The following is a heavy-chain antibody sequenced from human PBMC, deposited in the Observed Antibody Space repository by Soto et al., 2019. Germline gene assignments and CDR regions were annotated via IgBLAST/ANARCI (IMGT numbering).Heavy chain of an antibody. Sequence: GGSLRLSCAASGFTFSSYGMHWVRQAPGKGLEWVAVISYDGSNKYYADSVKGRFTISRDNSKNTLYLQMNSLRAEDTAVYYCAKMTEVDSENWFDPWGQGTLVTVSS. J-gene: IGHJ5*02. D-gene: IGHD3-22*01. CDR1: GFTFSSYG. CDR2: ISYDGSNK. V-gene: IGHV3-30*18. CDR3: AKMTEVDSENWFDP.